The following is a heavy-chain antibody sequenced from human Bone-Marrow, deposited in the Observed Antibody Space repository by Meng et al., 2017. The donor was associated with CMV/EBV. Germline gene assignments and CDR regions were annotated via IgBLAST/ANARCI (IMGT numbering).Heavy chain of an antibody. D-gene: IGHD3-22*01. V-gene: IGHV3-48*04. CDR3: ATYDSSYYYYGMDV. CDR2: ISSSSSTI. Sequence: GGSLRLSCAASGFTFSSYSMNWVRQAPGKGLEWVSYISSSSSTIYYADSVKGRFTISRDNAKNSLYLQMNSLRAEDTAVYYCATYDSSYYYYGMDVWGQGTTVTVSS. J-gene: IGHJ6*02. CDR1: GFTFSSYS.